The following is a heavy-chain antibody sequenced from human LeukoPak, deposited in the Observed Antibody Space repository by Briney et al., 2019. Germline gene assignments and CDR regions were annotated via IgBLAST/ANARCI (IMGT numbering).Heavy chain of an antibody. CDR1: GGSISSYY. Sequence: SETLSLTCTVTGGSISSYYWSWIGQPPGTGLEWIGYIYYSGSTNYNPSLKSRVTISVDTSKNQFSLKLSSVTAADTAVYYCARARVTSYSSSWSFDYWGQGTLVTVSS. D-gene: IGHD6-13*01. J-gene: IGHJ4*02. V-gene: IGHV4-59*01. CDR2: IYYSGST. CDR3: ARARVTSYSSSWSFDY.